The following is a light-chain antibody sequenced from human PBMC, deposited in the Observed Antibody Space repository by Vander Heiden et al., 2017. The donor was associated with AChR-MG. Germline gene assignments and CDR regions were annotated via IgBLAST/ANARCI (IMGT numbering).Light chain of an antibody. CDR1: SRDVGAYNH. V-gene: IGLV2-14*03. Sequence: QSALTQPASVSGSPGQTTPISCTGTSRDVGAYNHVSWYKQHPGQAPKLLIYDVISRHSGVAHRFSGSKSGNTAALTISGLQAEDEDDYYCSSYERSGTIYLFGSGTTVTVL. J-gene: IGLJ1*01. CDR3: SSYERSGTIYL. CDR2: DVI.